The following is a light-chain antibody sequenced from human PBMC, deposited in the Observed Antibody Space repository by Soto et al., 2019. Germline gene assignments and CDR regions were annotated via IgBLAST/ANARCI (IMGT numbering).Light chain of an antibody. V-gene: IGKV3-20*01. CDR2: AAS. CDR3: QQYGSSSYT. J-gene: IGKJ2*01. Sequence: PGERATLSCRASQSISSSYLAWYQQKPGQAPRLLIDAASSRATGIPDRFSGSGSGTDFTLTISRLEPEDFAVYYWQQYGSSSYTFGQGTQLEIK. CDR1: QSISSSY.